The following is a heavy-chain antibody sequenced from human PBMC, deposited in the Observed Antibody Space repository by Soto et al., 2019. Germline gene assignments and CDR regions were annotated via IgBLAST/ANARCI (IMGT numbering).Heavy chain of an antibody. V-gene: IGHV3-30*03. J-gene: IGHJ4*02. CDR1: GFTFSSYA. CDR3: ARGEYRSSWLYDY. Sequence: QVQLVESGGGVVQPGRSLRLSCAASGFTFSSYAMHWVRQAPGKGLEWVAVISYDGSNIYYANSVKGRFTISRDNSKSTFDLQRSSLRAGDTAVYWCARGEYRSSWLYDYWGQGTLVTVSS. D-gene: IGHD6-13*01. CDR2: ISYDGSNI.